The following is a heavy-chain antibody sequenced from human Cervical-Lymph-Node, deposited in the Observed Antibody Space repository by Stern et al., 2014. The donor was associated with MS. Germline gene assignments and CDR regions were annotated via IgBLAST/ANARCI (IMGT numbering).Heavy chain of an antibody. CDR3: ARDRDAGDYDVGDGALEI. D-gene: IGHD4-17*01. CDR1: GFSFNFYT. Sequence: EVQLVESGGGLVMPGESLRLSCAASGFSFNFYTMNWIRQAPGKGLEWVASIAGSGGYIYYGESVKGRFTISRDNGKNSLYLQMSSLRTEDTAVYYCARDRDAGDYDVGDGALEIWGQGTMVTVSS. V-gene: IGHV3-21*06. CDR2: IAGSGGYI. J-gene: IGHJ3*02.